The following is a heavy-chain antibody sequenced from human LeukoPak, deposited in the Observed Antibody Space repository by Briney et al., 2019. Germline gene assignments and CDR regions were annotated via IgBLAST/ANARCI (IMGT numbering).Heavy chain of an antibody. Sequence: KPSETLSLTCTVSGCSISSYRWSWIRQPPGKGLEWIGHIYYTGSTNYNPSLKSRVTISLDTSKNQFSLKLSSVTAADTAVYYCTRSLGVVIHGGMDVWGQGTTVTVSS. J-gene: IGHJ6*02. CDR3: TRSLGVVIHGGMDV. CDR1: GCSISSYR. CDR2: IYYTGST. D-gene: IGHD3-3*01. V-gene: IGHV4-59*01.